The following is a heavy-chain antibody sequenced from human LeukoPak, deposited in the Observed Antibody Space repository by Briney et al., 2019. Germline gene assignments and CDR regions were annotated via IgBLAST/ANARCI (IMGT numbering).Heavy chain of an antibody. CDR3: ASLTIGWYSSDYFQQ. Sequence: GASVKVSCKASGYTFTSYGISWVRQAPGQGLEWMGWVSAYNGNTNYAQKLQGRVTMTKDTSISTAYMDLSRLTSDDTAVYYCASLTIGWYSSDYFQQWGQGTLVTVSS. J-gene: IGHJ1*01. V-gene: IGHV1-18*01. D-gene: IGHD6-19*01. CDR1: GYTFTSYG. CDR2: VSAYNGNT.